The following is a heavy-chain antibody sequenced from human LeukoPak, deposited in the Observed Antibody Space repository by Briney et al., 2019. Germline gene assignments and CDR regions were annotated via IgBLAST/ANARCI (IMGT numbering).Heavy chain of an antibody. Sequence: PSETLSLTCTVSGYSISSGFYWGLIRQPPGKGLEWIGSIYHSGSTYYNPSLKSRVTISVDTSKNQFSLKLTSVTAADTAVYYCARHSEEWLPKIDYWGQGTLVTVSS. J-gene: IGHJ4*02. CDR2: IYHSGST. D-gene: IGHD6-19*01. CDR3: ARHSEEWLPKIDY. CDR1: GYSISSGFY. V-gene: IGHV4-38-2*02.